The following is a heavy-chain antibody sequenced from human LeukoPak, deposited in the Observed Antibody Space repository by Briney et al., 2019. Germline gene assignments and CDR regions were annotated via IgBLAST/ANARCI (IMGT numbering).Heavy chain of an antibody. J-gene: IGHJ3*02. CDR1: GFTFSSYA. D-gene: IGHD3-22*01. CDR3: ASGGHYYDSSGYRNAFDI. Sequence: PGRSLRLSCAASGFTFSSYAMHWVRQAPGKGLEGVAVISYEGSNKYYADSVKGRFTISRDNSKNTLYLQMNSLRAEDTAVYYCASGGHYYDSSGYRNAFDIWGQGTTVTVSS. CDR2: ISYEGSNK. V-gene: IGHV3-30*04.